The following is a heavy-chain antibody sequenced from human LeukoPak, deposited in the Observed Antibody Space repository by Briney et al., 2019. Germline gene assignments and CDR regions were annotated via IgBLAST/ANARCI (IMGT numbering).Heavy chain of an antibody. V-gene: IGHV4-59*08. CDR2: IYYSGST. Sequence: NPSETLSLTCTVSGGSISSYYWSWIRQPPGKGLVWIGYIYYSGSTNYNPSLKSRVTISVDTSKNQFSLKLSSVTAADTAVYYCARTGRHHDYGGPGGAFDIWGQGTMVTVSS. J-gene: IGHJ3*02. CDR1: GGSISSYY. D-gene: IGHD4-23*01. CDR3: ARTGRHHDYGGPGGAFDI.